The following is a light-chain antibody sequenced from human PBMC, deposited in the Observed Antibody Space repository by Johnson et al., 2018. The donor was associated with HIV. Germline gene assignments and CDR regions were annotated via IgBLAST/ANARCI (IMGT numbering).Light chain of an antibody. CDR3: GTWDSSLSAGV. Sequence: QPVLTQPPSVSAAPGQKVTISCSGSSSIIRNNYVSWYQQLPGAAPKLLIYENDRRPSGITDRFSGSKSGTSATLGITGLQTGDEADYYCGTWDSSLSAGVFGTGTKVTVL. V-gene: IGLV1-51*02. CDR1: SSIIRNNY. J-gene: IGLJ1*01. CDR2: END.